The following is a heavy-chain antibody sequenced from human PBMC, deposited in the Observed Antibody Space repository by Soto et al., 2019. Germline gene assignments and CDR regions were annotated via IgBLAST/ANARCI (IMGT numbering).Heavy chain of an antibody. J-gene: IGHJ5*02. CDR2: IIPILGIA. CDR1: GGTFSSYT. V-gene: IGHV1-69*02. D-gene: IGHD6-25*01. CDR3: ARYTSTGYSSGNWFDP. Sequence: QVQLVQSGAKMKKPGSSVKVSGKASGGTFSSYTISWVRQAPGQGLEWMGRIIPILGIANYAQKFQGRVTITADKSTSTAYMQLSSLRSEDTAVYYCARYTSTGYSSGNWFDPWGQGTLVTVSS.